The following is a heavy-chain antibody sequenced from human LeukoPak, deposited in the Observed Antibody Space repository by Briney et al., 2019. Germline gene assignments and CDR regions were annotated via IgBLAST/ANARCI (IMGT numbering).Heavy chain of an antibody. J-gene: IGHJ4*02. V-gene: IGHV3-23*01. CDR2: IGGSGGST. CDR3: AKGPAQLWFY. Sequence: GGSLRLSCATSGFTFSSYAMSWVRQAPGKGLEWVSDIGGSGGSTYYADSVKGRFTISRDNSKNTLYLQMNSLRAEDTAVYYCAKGPAQLWFYWGQGTLVTVSS. CDR1: GFTFSSYA. D-gene: IGHD5-18*01.